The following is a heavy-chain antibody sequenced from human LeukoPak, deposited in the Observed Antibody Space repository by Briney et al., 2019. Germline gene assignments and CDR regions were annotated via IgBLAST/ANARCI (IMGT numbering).Heavy chain of an antibody. CDR2: IYYSGST. CDR1: GGSISTGDYY. CDR3: ARDLPRYYYDSSGYYPFDY. Sequence: SETLSLTCTVSGGSISTGDYYWSWIRQPPGKGLEWIGYIYYSGSTYQNPSLKSRLTISVDTSRSQFSLKLNSVTDADTAVYYCARDLPRYYYDSSGYYPFDYWGQGTLVTVSS. D-gene: IGHD3-22*01. J-gene: IGHJ4*02. V-gene: IGHV4-30-4*01.